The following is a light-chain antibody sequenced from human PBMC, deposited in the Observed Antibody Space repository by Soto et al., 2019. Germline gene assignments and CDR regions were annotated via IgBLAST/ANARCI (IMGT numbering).Light chain of an antibody. V-gene: IGKV1-13*02. CDR3: QHFQRDPFT. CDR1: QGVSSA. CDR2: DGS. J-gene: IGKJ5*01. Sequence: AIQLTQSPSSLSASVGDRVTITCRASQGVSSALAWYQQKPGKPPKVLIYDGSSLQSGVPVRFRGSGSGTELTLTITGLQPEDFGTYYCQHFQRDPFTYGQGTRLEIK.